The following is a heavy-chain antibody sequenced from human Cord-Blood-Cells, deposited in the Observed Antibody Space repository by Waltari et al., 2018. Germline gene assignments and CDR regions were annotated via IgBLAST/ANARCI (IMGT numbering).Heavy chain of an antibody. CDR2: INPNRGGT. CDR1: GYTFTGYY. D-gene: IGHD7-27*01. V-gene: IGHV1-2*02. J-gene: IGHJ4*02. CDR3: ASETNWGFRSIGY. Sequence: QVQLVQSGAEVKKPGASVKVSCKASGYTFTGYYMLWVRQAPGQGLEWKGGINPNRGGTNYAQKFQGRVTMTRDTAISTAYMERSRLRSDDTAVYYCASETNWGFRSIGYWGQGTRVTVSS.